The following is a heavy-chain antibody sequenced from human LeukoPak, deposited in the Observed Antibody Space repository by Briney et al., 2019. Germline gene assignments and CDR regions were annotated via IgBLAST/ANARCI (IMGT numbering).Heavy chain of an antibody. CDR1: AFTFNTFDNFA. CDR3: ARDWYHAIDY. D-gene: IGHD2-2*01. Sequence: GGSLRLSCSVSAFTFNTFDNFAMNWVRQAPGKGLEWVAAISESGASTYYAASVKGRFTISRDNSENTLYLQMHGLRAGDTAVYYCARDWYHAIDYWGQGTLVTVSS. CDR2: ISESGAST. V-gene: IGHV3-23*01. J-gene: IGHJ4*02.